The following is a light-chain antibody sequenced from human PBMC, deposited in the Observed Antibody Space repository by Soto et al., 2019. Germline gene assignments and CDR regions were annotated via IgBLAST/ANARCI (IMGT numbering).Light chain of an antibody. CDR3: QHYNSYSEA. CDR1: QSISSW. CDR2: KAS. Sequence: VQMTQSPSILSASVGDRVTTTCRASQSISSWLAWYQQKPGKAPNLLIYKASTLKSGVPSRFSGSGSGTEFTLTISSLQPDDFATYYCQHYNSYSEAFGQGTKVDIK. V-gene: IGKV1-5*03. J-gene: IGKJ1*01.